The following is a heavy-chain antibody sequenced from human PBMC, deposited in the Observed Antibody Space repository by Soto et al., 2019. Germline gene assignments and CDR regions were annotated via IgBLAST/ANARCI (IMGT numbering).Heavy chain of an antibody. D-gene: IGHD1-7*01. J-gene: IGHJ4*02. Sequence: GGSLRLTCAASGFTFGTFAMNWVRQSPGKGLEWVSGIYGDSSGTFYADSVKGRFTISRDNYINTLYLQMNSLRAEDTAIYYCAKDVISGTTWGQGTLVTVSS. CDR2: IYGDSSGT. CDR1: GFTFGTFA. V-gene: IGHV3-23*03. CDR3: AKDVISGTT.